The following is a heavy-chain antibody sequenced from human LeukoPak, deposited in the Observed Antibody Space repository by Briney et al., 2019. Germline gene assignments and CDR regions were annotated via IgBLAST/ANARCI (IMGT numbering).Heavy chain of an antibody. Sequence: ASVKVSCKASGYIFTSYFMHWVRQAPGQGLEWMGIINPSGGSTSYAQKFQGRVTMTRDTSTSTVYMELSSLRSEDTAVYYCASSYYYDSSGYGFDYWGQGTLVTVSS. CDR3: ASSYYYDSSGYGFDY. CDR1: GYIFTSYF. D-gene: IGHD3-22*01. J-gene: IGHJ4*02. V-gene: IGHV1-46*01. CDR2: INPSGGST.